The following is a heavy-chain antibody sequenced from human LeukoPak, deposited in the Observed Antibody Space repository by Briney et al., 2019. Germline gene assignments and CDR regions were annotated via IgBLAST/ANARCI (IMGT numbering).Heavy chain of an antibody. CDR1: GFHFNNYW. CDR3: TRTMGVTPFGN. CDR2: IKPDGSEK. Sequence: GGTLRLSCTASGFHFNNYWMSWVRQAPGKGLEWVANIKPDGSEKFYVDSVKGRFTISRDNAESSLHQQMNRLRGEGTSGNFCTRTMGVTPFGNWGQGTLVTVSS. V-gene: IGHV3-7*01. D-gene: IGHD1-26*01. J-gene: IGHJ4*02.